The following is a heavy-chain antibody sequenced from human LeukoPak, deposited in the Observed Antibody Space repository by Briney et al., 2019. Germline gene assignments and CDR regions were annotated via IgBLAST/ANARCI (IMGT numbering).Heavy chain of an antibody. D-gene: IGHD2-15*01. CDR3: ARPLVPAATTGFDY. J-gene: IGHJ4*02. V-gene: IGHV4-39*01. CDR1: GGSISSSTYY. Sequence: SETLSLTCTVSGGSISSSTYYWGWIRQPPGKGLEWLGSISYGGSTYYNSSLKDQVTISVGTSKNQFSLKLNSVTAADTAVYYCARPLVPAATTGFDYWGQGTLVTVSS. CDR2: ISYGGST.